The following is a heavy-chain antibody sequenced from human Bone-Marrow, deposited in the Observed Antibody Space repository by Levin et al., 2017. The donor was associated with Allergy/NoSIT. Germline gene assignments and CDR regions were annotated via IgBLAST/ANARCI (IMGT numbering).Heavy chain of an antibody. Sequence: PGGSLRLSCKTSGYSFTRNWIGWVRQVPGKGLEWMAIIYPGDPDPKYSPSFQGQVTISADNSISTAYLQWSSLKASDTAIYYCATNSGSGRNWYFDFWGRGTLVTVSS. J-gene: IGHJ2*01. CDR1: GYSFTRNW. V-gene: IGHV5-51*01. D-gene: IGHD3-10*01. CDR2: IYPGDPDP. CDR3: ATNSGSGRNWYFDF.